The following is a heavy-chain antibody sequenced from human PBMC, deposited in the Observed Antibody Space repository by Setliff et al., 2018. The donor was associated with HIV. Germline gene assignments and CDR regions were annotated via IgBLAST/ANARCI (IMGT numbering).Heavy chain of an antibody. D-gene: IGHD6-13*01. CDR1: GFIFKTYD. V-gene: IGHV3-30*02. Sequence: GGSLRLSCATSGFIFKTYDIHWVRQAPGKGLEWVTFIRFNGNDKYYADSVKGRFTISRDNSKNTLDLQMSTLRSEDTAVYYCAKNLFSSRWSPLDSWGQGTLVTVSS. CDR2: IRFNGNDK. CDR3: AKNLFSSRWSPLDS. J-gene: IGHJ4*02.